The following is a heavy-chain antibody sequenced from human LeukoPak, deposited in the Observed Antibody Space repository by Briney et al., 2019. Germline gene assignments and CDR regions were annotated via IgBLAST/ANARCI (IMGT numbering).Heavy chain of an antibody. V-gene: IGHV4-39*01. D-gene: IGHD2-21*02. CDR3: ARRSVTAIPTIGFDY. CDR1: GGSISSSSYY. Sequence: PSETLSLTCTVSGGSISSSSYYWDWIRQPPGKGLQWIGNIFYSGSTYYSPSLKSRVTISLDTSKNQFSLNLSSVTAADTAVYYCARRSVTAIPTIGFDYWGQGALVTVSS. CDR2: IFYSGST. J-gene: IGHJ4*02.